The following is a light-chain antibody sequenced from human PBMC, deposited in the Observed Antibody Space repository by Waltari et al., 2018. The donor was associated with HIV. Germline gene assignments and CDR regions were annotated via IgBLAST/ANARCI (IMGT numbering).Light chain of an antibody. J-gene: IGLJ1*01. Sequence: QSALTQPRSVSGSPGQTVTISCTGTSRDVGGYDYVSWFQHHPDKAPTLIIYDVGQRPSGVPDRFSGSKSGNTAFLTISGLQAEDEADYYCCSYAGTYTYVFGSGTEVTAL. CDR3: CSYAGTYTYV. CDR2: DVG. V-gene: IGLV2-11*01. CDR1: SRDVGGYDY.